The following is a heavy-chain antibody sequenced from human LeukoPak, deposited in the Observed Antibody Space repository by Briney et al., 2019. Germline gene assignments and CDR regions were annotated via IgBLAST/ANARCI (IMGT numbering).Heavy chain of an antibody. Sequence: PGVSLTLSCAASGFTFSSYAMHWVRQAPGQGLEYVSGISRNGGSTYHADSVKGRFTISRDNSKNTLYLQMGGLRAEDMAVYYCARQAAGVVYWGQGTLVTVSS. J-gene: IGHJ4*02. V-gene: IGHV3-64*02. CDR1: GFTFSSYA. D-gene: IGHD6-13*01. CDR2: ISRNGGST. CDR3: ARQAAGVVY.